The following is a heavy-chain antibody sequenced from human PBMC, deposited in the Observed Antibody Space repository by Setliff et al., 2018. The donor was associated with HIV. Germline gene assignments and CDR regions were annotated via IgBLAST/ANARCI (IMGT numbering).Heavy chain of an antibody. Sequence: SETLTLTCTVSGGATSSSSYYWGGISQPPGKGLEWIGSIYYSESTSYNPSLKSRVTISVDTSKNQFSLKLGSVTAADTAVYYCARHMRHLAPPGYYFDYWVQVTLVTVSA. CDR2: IYYSEST. CDR3: ARHMRHLAPPGYYFDY. J-gene: IGHJ4*02. CDR1: GGATSSSSYY. D-gene: IGHD2-21*01. V-gene: IGHV4-39*07.